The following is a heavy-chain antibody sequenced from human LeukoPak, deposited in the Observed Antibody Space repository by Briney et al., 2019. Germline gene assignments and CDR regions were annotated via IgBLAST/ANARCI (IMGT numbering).Heavy chain of an antibody. Sequence: GGSLRLSCAASGLTFSRYGMHWVRQAPGKGLEWVAVIWYDGSNQYYADSLKGRFTISRDNSKNTLYLQMNSLRAEDTAVYYCAKDREVVAAFFDYWGQGTLVTVSS. V-gene: IGHV3-33*06. CDR2: IWYDGSNQ. J-gene: IGHJ4*02. CDR3: AKDREVVAAFFDY. CDR1: GLTFSRYG. D-gene: IGHD2-15*01.